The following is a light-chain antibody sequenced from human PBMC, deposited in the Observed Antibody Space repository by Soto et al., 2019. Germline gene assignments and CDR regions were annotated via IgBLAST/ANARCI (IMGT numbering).Light chain of an antibody. J-gene: IGKJ2*01. V-gene: IGKV1-39*01. CDR1: QSISSY. Sequence: DIQMTQSPSSLSASVGDRVTITCRASQSISSYLNWYQQKPGKAPKLLIYAASSLQSVVPSRFSGSGSGTDFTLTISSLQPEDIATYYCQQYANLPYTFGQGTKLEIK. CDR3: QQYANLPYT. CDR2: AAS.